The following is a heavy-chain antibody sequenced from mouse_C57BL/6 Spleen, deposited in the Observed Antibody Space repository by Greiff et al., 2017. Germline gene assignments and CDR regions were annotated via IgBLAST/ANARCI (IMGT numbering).Heavy chain of an antibody. V-gene: IGHV1-15*01. CDR1: GYTFTDYE. CDR3: TSVTTVEGWYFDV. CDR2: INPETGGT. D-gene: IGHD2-12*01. Sequence: VQLQQSGAELVRPGASVTLSCKASGYTFTDYEMHWVKQTPVHGLEWIGAINPETGGTAYNQKFKGKAILTADKSSSTAYMELSSLTSEDSAVYYGTSVTTVEGWYFDVWGKGTTVTVSS. J-gene: IGHJ1*03.